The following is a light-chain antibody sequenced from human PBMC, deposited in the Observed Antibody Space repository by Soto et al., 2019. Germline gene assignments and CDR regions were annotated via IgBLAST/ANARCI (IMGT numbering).Light chain of an antibody. J-gene: IGKJ1*01. CDR2: GAS. V-gene: IGKV3-15*01. Sequence: EIVMTQFPGTLPVSPGDRATLSCRASQTIFSNLAWYQQKPGQAPRLLILGASTRAVGIPGRFSGSGSGTAFTLTISSLQSEDFAVYSCQQYHDWPWTFGQGTKVE. CDR3: QQYHDWPWT. CDR1: QTIFSN.